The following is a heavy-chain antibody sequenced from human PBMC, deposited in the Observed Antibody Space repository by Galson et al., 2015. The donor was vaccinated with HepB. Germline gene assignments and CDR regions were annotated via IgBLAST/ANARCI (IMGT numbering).Heavy chain of an antibody. V-gene: IGHV3-48*01. Sequence: SLKLSCAASGFTFSSYSMNWVRQAPGKGLEWVSYISSSSSTIYYADSVKGRFTISRDNAQNSLYLQMNSLGAEDAAVYYCAKLLHGYPDYWGQGTLVTVSS. D-gene: IGHD5-24*01. J-gene: IGHJ4*02. CDR3: AKLLHGYPDY. CDR2: ISSSSSTI. CDR1: GFTFSSYS.